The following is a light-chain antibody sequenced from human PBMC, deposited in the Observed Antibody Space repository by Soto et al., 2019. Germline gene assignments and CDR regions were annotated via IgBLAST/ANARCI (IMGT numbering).Light chain of an antibody. V-gene: IGLV1-40*01. CDR1: GATSD. CDR2: GNN. Sequence: QSVLTQPPSVSGAPGQRVTISCIGATSDVHWYQHLPGTAPKLLIYGNNNRPSGVPDRFSGSKSGTSASLAITGLQAEDEADYYCQSFDSSLSALYVFGTGTKVTVL. CDR3: QSFDSSLSALYV. J-gene: IGLJ1*01.